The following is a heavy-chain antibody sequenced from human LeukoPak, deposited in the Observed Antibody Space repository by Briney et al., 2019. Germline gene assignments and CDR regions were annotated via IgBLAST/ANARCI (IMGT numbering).Heavy chain of an antibody. CDR2: ISTSSSDI. J-gene: IGHJ1*01. V-gene: IGHV3-21*01. CDR1: GFTFSSYS. Sequence: PGGSLRLSCAASGFTFSSYSMNWVGKPPGKGLEWVPSISTSSSDIYYADSVKGRFTISRDNAKNSLYLQMNSLRAEDTAVYYCARDSCSSSSCYDFQHGGQGTLVTVSS. D-gene: IGHD2-2*01. CDR3: ARDSCSSSSCYDFQH.